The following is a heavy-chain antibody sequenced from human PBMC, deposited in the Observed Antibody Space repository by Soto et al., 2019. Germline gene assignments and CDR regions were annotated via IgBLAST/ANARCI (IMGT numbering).Heavy chain of an antibody. D-gene: IGHD4-17*01. V-gene: IGHV3-23*01. CDR3: ATDREVTTVDY. CDR1: GFTFSSYA. CDR2: ISGSGGNT. Sequence: EVQLLESGGGLVQPGGSLRLSCAASGFTFSSYAMSWVRQAPGKGLEWVSAISGSGGNTYYADSVKGLFTISRDNSRNTLHLQMNSLRAEDTSVYYCATDREVTTVDYWGQGTLVTVAS. J-gene: IGHJ4*02.